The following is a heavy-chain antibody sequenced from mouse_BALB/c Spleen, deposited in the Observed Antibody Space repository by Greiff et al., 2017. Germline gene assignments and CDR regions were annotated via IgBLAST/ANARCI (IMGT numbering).Heavy chain of an antibody. V-gene: IGHV5-4*02. J-gene: IGHJ4*01. Sequence: EVQLVESGGGLVKPGGSLKLSCAASGFTFSDYYMYWVRQTPEKRLEWVATISDGGSYTYYPDSVKGRFTISRDNAKNNLYLQMSSLKSEDTAMYYCARADDYYAMDDWGQGTSVTVSS. CDR3: ARADDYYAMDD. CDR1: GFTFSDYY. CDR2: ISDGGSYT.